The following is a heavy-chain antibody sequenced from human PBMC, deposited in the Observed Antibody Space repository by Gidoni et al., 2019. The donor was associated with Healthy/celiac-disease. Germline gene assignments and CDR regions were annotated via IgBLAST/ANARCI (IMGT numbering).Heavy chain of an antibody. Sequence: EVQLVESGGGLVQPGGSLRLSGSASGFTFSSYAMHWVRQAPGKGLEYVSAISSNGGSTYYADSVKGRFTISRDNFKNTLYLQMSSLIAEDTAVYYCVKGEVYGAYFQHWGQGTLVTVSS. V-gene: IGHV3-64D*06. D-gene: IGHD4-17*01. CDR1: GFTFSSYA. J-gene: IGHJ1*01. CDR2: ISSNGGST. CDR3: VKGEVYGAYFQH.